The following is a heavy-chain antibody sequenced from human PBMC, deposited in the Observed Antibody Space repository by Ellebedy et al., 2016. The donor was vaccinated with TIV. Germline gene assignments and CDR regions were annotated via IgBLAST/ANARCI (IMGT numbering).Heavy chain of an antibody. CDR1: GGTFSSYA. J-gene: IGHJ6*02. Sequence: ASVKVSXXASGGTFSSYAISWVRQAPGQGLEWMGWISAYNGNTNYAQKLQGRVTMTTDTSTSTAYMELRSLRSDDTAVYYCARTDVVVVPAAIAYYYYYGMDVWGQGTTVTVSS. CDR3: ARTDVVVVPAAIAYYYYYGMDV. V-gene: IGHV1-18*01. D-gene: IGHD2-2*02. CDR2: ISAYNGNT.